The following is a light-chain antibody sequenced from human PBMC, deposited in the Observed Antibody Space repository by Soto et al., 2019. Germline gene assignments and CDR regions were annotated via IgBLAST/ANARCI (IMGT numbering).Light chain of an antibody. CDR3: QSYDTTNRALVV. CDR1: SGSIASNF. Sequence: NFMLTQPHSVSESPGKTVIISCTRSSGSIASNFVQWFQQRPGSAPTTVIFGNDQRPSGVPARFSGSIDISSNSASLIISGLKIEDEGDYYCQSYDTTNRALVVFGGGTKLTVL. V-gene: IGLV6-57*04. J-gene: IGLJ2*01. CDR2: GND.